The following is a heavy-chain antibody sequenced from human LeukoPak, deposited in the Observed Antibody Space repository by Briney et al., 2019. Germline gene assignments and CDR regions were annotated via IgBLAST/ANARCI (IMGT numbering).Heavy chain of an antibody. D-gene: IGHD3-3*01. Sequence: SETLSLTCTVSGGSVSSGSYYWSWIRQPPGKGLEWIGYIYYSGSTNYNPSLKSRVTISVDTSKNQFSLKLSSVTAADTAVCYCARSEDFWSGYYPLMGAFDIWGQGTMVTVSS. CDR3: ARSEDFWSGYYPLMGAFDI. J-gene: IGHJ3*02. V-gene: IGHV4-61*01. CDR2: IYYSGST. CDR1: GGSVSSGSYY.